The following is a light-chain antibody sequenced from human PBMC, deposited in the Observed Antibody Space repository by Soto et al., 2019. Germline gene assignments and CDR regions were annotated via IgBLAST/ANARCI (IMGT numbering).Light chain of an antibody. Sequence: EIVLTQSPATLSLSPGERATLSCMASQSVSSYLAWYQQKPGQAPRLLIYDASNRATGIPARFSGSGSGTDFTHTISSLEPEDFAVYYCQQRSNWWTFGQGTKVEI. CDR3: QQRSNWWT. V-gene: IGKV3-11*01. CDR2: DAS. CDR1: QSVSSY. J-gene: IGKJ1*01.